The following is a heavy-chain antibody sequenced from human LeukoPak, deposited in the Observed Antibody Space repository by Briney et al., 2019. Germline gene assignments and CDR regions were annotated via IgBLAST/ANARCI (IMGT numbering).Heavy chain of an antibody. CDR3: ARRDCGGDCYIINLFDY. D-gene: IGHD2-21*02. CDR1: GFTVSSNY. V-gene: IGHV4-39*01. J-gene: IGHJ4*02. Sequence: PGGSLRLSCAASGFTVSSNYMSWIRQPPGKGLEWIGSIYYSGSTYYNPSLKSRVTISVDTSKNQFSLKLSSVTAADTAVYYCARRDCGGDCYIINLFDYWGQGTLVTVSS. CDR2: IYYSGST.